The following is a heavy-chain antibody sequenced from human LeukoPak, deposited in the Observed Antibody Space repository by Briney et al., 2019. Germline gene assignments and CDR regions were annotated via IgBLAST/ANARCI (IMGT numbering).Heavy chain of an antibody. D-gene: IGHD3-3*01. V-gene: IGHV3-7*03. CDR2: IKLDGSEK. CDR3: ARDQYDTWSRRGNFDS. Sequence: GRSLRLSCAASGFTFSSYTMHWVRQAPGKGLEWVANIKLDGSEKNYVDSVKGRFTISRDNTKNSLYLQMNSLRAEDTAVFYCARDQYDTWSRRGNFDSWGQGTLVIVSS. J-gene: IGHJ4*02. CDR1: GFTFSSYT.